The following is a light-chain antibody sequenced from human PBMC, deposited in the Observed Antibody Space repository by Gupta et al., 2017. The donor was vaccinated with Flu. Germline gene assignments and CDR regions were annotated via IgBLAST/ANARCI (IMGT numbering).Light chain of an antibody. J-gene: IGLJ2*01. V-gene: IGLV2-11*03. CDR1: SRDVGAYTY. Sequence: SRDVGAYTYVSWYQQHPGKAPKLMIYEISNRPSGVSNRFSGSKSGSTASLTISGLQAEDEANYYCSSYAGSYTWVFGGGTKLTVL. CDR3: SSYAGSYTWV. CDR2: EIS.